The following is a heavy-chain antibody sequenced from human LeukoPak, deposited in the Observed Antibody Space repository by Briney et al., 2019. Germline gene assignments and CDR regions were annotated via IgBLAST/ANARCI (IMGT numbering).Heavy chain of an antibody. J-gene: IGHJ6*04. CDR1: GFTFSTYT. CDR3: AELGITMIGGV. V-gene: IGHV3-48*01. D-gene: IGHD3-10*02. Sequence: GGSLRLSCAASGFTFSTYTMTWVRQAPGKGLEWVSYISGTSSNIYYADSVKGRFTISRDNAKNSLYLQMNSLRAEDTAVYYCAELGITMIGGVWGKGTTVTISS. CDR2: ISGTSSNI.